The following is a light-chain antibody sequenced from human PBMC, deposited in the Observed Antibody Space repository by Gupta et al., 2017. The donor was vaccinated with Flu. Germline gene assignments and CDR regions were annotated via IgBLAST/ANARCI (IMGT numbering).Light chain of an antibody. CDR3: ATWDDRLNCPV. V-gene: IGLV1-44*01. CDR1: NSNIGINV. CDR2: GDN. J-gene: IGLJ2*01. Sequence: QSELTQPPSVTGAPGQRVTISCSGSNSNIGINVVNWYQQVPGTAPKLLIYGDNKWPSGVPARFSGSKSGASASLAISGLQSEDEADYYCATWDDRLNCPVFGGGTKLTVL.